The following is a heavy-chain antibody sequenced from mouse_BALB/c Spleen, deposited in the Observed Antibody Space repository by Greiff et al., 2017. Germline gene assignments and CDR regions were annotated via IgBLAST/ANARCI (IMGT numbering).Heavy chain of an antibody. CDR2: IRNKANGYTT. J-gene: IGHJ2*01. V-gene: IGHV7-3*02. Sequence: DVKLVESGGGLVQPGGSLRLSCATSGFTFTDYYMSWVRQPPGKALEWLGFIRNKANGYTTEYSASVKGRFTISRDNSQSILYLQMNTLRAEDSATYYCARKGSKVYYFDYWGQGTTLTVSS. CDR1: GFTFTDYY. D-gene: IGHD1-1*01. CDR3: ARKGSKVYYFDY.